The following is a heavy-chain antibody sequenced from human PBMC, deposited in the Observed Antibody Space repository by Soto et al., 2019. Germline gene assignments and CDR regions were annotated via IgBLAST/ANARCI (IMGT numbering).Heavy chain of an antibody. D-gene: IGHD4-17*01. CDR1: GYTFTGYY. CDR3: ARDAAAYSVTKGGDYYYYYGMDV. J-gene: IGHJ6*02. V-gene: IGHV1-2*04. CDR2: INPNSGGT. Sequence: GASVKVSCKASGYTFTGYYMHWVRQAPGQGLEWMGWINPNSGGTNYAQKFQGWVTMTRDTSISTAYMELSRLRSDDTAVYYCARDAAAYSVTKGGDYYYYYGMDVWGQGTTVTVSS.